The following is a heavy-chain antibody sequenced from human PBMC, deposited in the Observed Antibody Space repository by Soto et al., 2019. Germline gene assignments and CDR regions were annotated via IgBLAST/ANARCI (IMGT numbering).Heavy chain of an antibody. Sequence: QLQLQESGPGLVKPSETLSLTCTVSGGSISSSSYYWGWIRQPPGKGLEWIGSIYYSGSTYYNPSLKSRVTISVDTSKNQFSLKLSSVTAADTAVYYCASGPQGYVRYFDYWGQGTLVTVSS. V-gene: IGHV4-39*01. CDR3: ASGPQGYVRYFDY. J-gene: IGHJ4*02. D-gene: IGHD5-12*01. CDR2: IYYSGST. CDR1: GGSISSSSYY.